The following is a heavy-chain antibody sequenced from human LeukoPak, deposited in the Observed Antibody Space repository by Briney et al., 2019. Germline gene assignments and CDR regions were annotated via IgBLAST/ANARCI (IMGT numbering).Heavy chain of an antibody. Sequence: SETLSLTCTVSGGSMSSYYWSWIRQPPGQGPEWIGYIYYSGTTSYNPSLKGRVTISIDTSNNHFSLKLRSVTAGDTAVYYCARGWPDYYSMDIWGPGTTVTVSS. CDR1: GGSMSSYY. CDR2: IYYSGTT. D-gene: IGHD2-15*01. J-gene: IGHJ6*02. V-gene: IGHV4-59*01. CDR3: ARGWPDYYSMDI.